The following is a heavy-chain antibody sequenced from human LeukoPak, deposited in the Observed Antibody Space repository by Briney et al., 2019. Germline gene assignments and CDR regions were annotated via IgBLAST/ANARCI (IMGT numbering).Heavy chain of an antibody. J-gene: IGHJ6*03. Sequence: GGSLRLSCAASGFTFDDYGMSWVRQAPGKGLEWVSGINWNSGSTGYEDSVKGRFTISRDNTKNSLYLQMNSLRAEDTALYYCARRGYCSNTTCLHYFYYYMDVWGKGTTVTVSS. V-gene: IGHV3-20*04. CDR2: INWNSGST. D-gene: IGHD2-2*01. CDR1: GFTFDDYG. CDR3: ARRGYCSNTTCLHYFYYYMDV.